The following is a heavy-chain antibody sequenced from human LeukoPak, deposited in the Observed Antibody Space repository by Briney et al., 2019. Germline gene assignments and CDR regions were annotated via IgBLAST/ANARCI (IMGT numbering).Heavy chain of an antibody. Sequence: SETLSLTCTVSGGSISSSSYYWGWIRQPPGKGLEWIGSIYYSGSTYYNPSLKSRVTISVDTSKNQFSLKLSSVTAADTAVYYCARGGATVVTHWGQGTLVTVSS. CDR3: ARGGATVVTH. CDR2: IYYSGST. D-gene: IGHD4-23*01. J-gene: IGHJ4*02. V-gene: IGHV4-39*07. CDR1: GGSISSSSYY.